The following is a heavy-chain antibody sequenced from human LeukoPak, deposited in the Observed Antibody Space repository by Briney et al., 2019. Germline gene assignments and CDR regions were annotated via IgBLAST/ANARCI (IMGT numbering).Heavy chain of an antibody. Sequence: ASVKVSCKASGYTFTTYGVSWVRQAPGQGLEWVGWINPYNGNTNSAQKVQGRVTMTTDTSTSTAYMELRSLRSDDTAVYYCAGADYGDRRYYFDYWGQGTLVTVSS. CDR1: GYTFTTYG. J-gene: IGHJ4*02. V-gene: IGHV1-18*01. CDR3: AGADYGDRRYYFDY. CDR2: INPYNGNT. D-gene: IGHD4-17*01.